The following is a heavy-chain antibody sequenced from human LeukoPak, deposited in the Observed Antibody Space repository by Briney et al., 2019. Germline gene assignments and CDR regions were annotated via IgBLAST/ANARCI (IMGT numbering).Heavy chain of an antibody. D-gene: IGHD1-26*01. Sequence: GGSLRLSCAASGFTFSTYSMNWVRQAPGRGLEWVSYISSGSSTIFYADSVKGRFTISRDNAQNSLYLQMNSLRDEDTAVYYCARDQGSLYYFDYWAREPWSPSPQ. V-gene: IGHV3-48*02. CDR3: ARDQGSLYYFDY. CDR2: ISSGSSTI. J-gene: IGHJ4*02. CDR1: GFTFSTYS.